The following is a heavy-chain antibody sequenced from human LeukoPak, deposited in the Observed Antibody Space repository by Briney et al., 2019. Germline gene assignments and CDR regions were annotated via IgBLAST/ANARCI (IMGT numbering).Heavy chain of an antibody. CDR2: IYYSGSS. D-gene: IGHD6-6*01. CDR3: ARRYSSSVGVNY. Sequence: SETLSLTCNVSGGSISGYHWSWIRQPPGKGLEWLGYIYYSGSSNYNPSLKSRVTISADTSKNQFSLKLSSVTAADTAVYYCARRYSSSVGVNYWGQGTLVTVSS. V-gene: IGHV4-59*12. CDR1: GGSISGYH. J-gene: IGHJ4*02.